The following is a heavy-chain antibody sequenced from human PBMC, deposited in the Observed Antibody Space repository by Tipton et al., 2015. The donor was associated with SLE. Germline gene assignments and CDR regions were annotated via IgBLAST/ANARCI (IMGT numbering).Heavy chain of an antibody. J-gene: IGHJ4*02. V-gene: IGHV3-21*01. Sequence: SLRLSCSGSGFTFSSYDMSWVRQAPGKGLEWVSSISSSSIYIYYADSVKGRFTISRDNAKNSLYLQMNSLRVEDTAVYYCARQPSGNFDYWGQGTLVTVSS. CDR2: ISSSSIYI. CDR1: GFTFSSYD. CDR3: ARQPSGNFDY. D-gene: IGHD1-26*01.